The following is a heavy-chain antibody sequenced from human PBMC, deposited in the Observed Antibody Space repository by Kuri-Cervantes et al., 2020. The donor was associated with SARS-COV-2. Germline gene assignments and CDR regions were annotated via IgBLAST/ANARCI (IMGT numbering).Heavy chain of an antibody. CDR1: GFTFSSYW. D-gene: IGHD3-3*01. Sequence: GGSLRLSCAASGFTFSSYWMSWVRQAPGKGLEWVANIKQDGGEKYYVDSVKGRFTISRDNAKNSLYLQMNSLRAEDMALYYCARDQDDFWSGYRLTFDYWGQGTLVTVSS. V-gene: IGHV3-7*03. J-gene: IGHJ4*02. CDR3: ARDQDDFWSGYRLTFDY. CDR2: IKQDGGEK.